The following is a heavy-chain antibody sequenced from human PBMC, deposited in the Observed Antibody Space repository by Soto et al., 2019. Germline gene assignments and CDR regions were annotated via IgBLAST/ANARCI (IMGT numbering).Heavy chain of an antibody. CDR1: GYTLTELS. CDR3: ATADCSSTSCYVAYYYYYMDV. V-gene: IGHV1-24*01. D-gene: IGHD2-2*01. J-gene: IGHJ6*03. Sequence: ASVKVSCKVSGYTLTELSMHWVRQAPGKGLEWMGGFDPEDGETIYAQEFQGRVTMTEDTSTDTAYMELSSLRSEDTAVYYCATADCSSTSCYVAYYYYYMDVWGKGTTVTVSS. CDR2: FDPEDGET.